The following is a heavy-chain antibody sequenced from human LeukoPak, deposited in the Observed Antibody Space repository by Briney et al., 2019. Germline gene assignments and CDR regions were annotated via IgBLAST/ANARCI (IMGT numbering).Heavy chain of an antibody. CDR2: ITHNGGTT. CDR1: RFTFSTSA. Sequence: PGGSLRLSCSASRFTFSTSAMHWVRQAPGKGLQYVSGITHNGGTTYYADSVQGRFIISRDNSKNTLYLQMSSLRIDDTAVYYCVKDSASYGEHFDFWGQGTLVTASS. D-gene: IGHD4-17*01. V-gene: IGHV3-64D*06. J-gene: IGHJ4*02. CDR3: VKDSASYGEHFDF.